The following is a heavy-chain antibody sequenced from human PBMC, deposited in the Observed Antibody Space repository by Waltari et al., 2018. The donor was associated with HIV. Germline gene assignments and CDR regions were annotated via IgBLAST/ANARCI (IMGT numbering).Heavy chain of an antibody. Sequence: QVQLQESGPGLVKPSGTLSLTCAVSGGSISSSNWWSWVRQPPGKGLEGMGEIYHSGSTNHNPSLKSRVTISVDKSKNQFSLKLSSVTAADTAVYYCARSGAGEAYYYGSGSYYFDYWGQGTLVTVSS. J-gene: IGHJ4*02. D-gene: IGHD3-10*01. CDR3: ARSGAGEAYYYGSGSYYFDY. V-gene: IGHV4-4*02. CDR1: GGSISSSNW. CDR2: IYHSGST.